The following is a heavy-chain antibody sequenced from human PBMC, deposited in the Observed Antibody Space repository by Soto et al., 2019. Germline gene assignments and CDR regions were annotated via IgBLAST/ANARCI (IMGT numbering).Heavy chain of an antibody. V-gene: IGHV3-23*01. J-gene: IGHJ3*02. D-gene: IGHD2-8*02. CDR1: GFICSSYD. CDR3: AKATATGGGAFDI. Sequence: AGGSLRLSCAASGFICSSYDMSWVRQAPGKGLEWVSTILVGGSTHYEDSVKGRFTISRDRSKNTVYLQMNSLTAGDTAMYYCAKATATGGGAFDICGQGPMVTVSS. CDR2: ILVGGST.